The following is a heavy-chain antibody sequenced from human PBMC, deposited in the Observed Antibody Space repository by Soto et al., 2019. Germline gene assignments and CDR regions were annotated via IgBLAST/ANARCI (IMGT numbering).Heavy chain of an antibody. Sequence: EVQLVESGGGLVKPGGSLRLSCAAFGFTFSSYNMNWVRQAPGKGLEWVSLITSSGYYMYYADSLKGRFTISRDNAKNSLYLQMNSLRAEDTAVYYCARVERDYYAMYVWGQGTTVTVSS. D-gene: IGHD1-1*01. V-gene: IGHV3-21*01. CDR3: ARVERDYYAMYV. CDR2: ITSSGYYM. CDR1: GFTFSSYN. J-gene: IGHJ6*02.